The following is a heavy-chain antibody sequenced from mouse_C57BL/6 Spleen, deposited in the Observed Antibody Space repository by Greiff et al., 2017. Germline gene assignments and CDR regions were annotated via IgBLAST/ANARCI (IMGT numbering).Heavy chain of an antibody. D-gene: IGHD2-5*01. Sequence: DVQLLQSGGDLVKPGGSLKLSCAASGFTFSSYGMSWVRQTPGKRLEWVATISSGGSYTYYPDSVKGRFTISRDNATNTLYLQLSSLKSEDTAMYYCGRYSNYVDYWGQGTTLTVSS. V-gene: IGHV5-6*01. J-gene: IGHJ2*01. CDR2: ISSGGSYT. CDR1: GFTFSSYG. CDR3: GRYSNYVDY.